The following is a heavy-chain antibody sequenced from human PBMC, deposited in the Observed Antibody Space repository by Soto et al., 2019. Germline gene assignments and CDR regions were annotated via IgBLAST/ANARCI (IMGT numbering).Heavy chain of an antibody. CDR2: ISGFNGQT. V-gene: IGHV1-18*01. CDR3: ARVDPRGVSGVRDY. J-gene: IGHJ4*02. CDR1: GNTFASHG. D-gene: IGHD3-10*01. Sequence: QVQLGQSGPEVKKPGDSVKVSCKASGNTFASHGFSWVRQAPGQGLEWLGWISGFNGQTNYALKFQGRVTLTTYTPTSTACMELRSLRSGDTAVYFCARVDPRGVSGVRDYGGQGTLVTVSS.